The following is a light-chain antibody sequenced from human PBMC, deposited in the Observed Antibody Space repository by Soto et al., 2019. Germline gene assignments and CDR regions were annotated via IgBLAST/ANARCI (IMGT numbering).Light chain of an antibody. CDR3: MQGTHWRT. V-gene: IGKV2-30*01. CDR2: DVS. J-gene: IGKJ1*01. Sequence: DVVMTQSPLSLPVTLGQPASISCRSSQSLVYSDGNTYLNWFQQRPGQSPLRLIYDVSNRDSGVPARFSGRGSGTDFTLKISRVEAEDVGLYYCMQGTHWRTFGQGTKVEVK. CDR1: QSLVYSDGNTY.